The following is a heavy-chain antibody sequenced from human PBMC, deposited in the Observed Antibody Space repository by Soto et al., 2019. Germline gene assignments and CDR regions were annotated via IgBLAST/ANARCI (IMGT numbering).Heavy chain of an antibody. J-gene: IGHJ4*02. CDR3: LNIPHY. Sequence: QVQLVQSGAEVKKPGSSVKVSCKASGGTFSSHTITWVRQAPGQGLEWMGRIIPILGIANYAQKFQGRVTITADKSTGTAYIELSSLRSEDTAVYYCLNIPHYWGQGTLVTVSS. CDR1: GGTFSSHT. CDR2: IIPILGIA. V-gene: IGHV1-69*02.